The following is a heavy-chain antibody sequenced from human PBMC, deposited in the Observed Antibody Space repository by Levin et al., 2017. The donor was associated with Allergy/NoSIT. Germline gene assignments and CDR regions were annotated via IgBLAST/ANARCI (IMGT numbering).Heavy chain of an antibody. D-gene: IGHD3-22*01. J-gene: IGHJ5*01. CDR2: ISGSGGST. Sequence: GGSLRLSCAASGFTFNSYAMNWVRQGPGKGLEWVAVISGSGGSTYYADSVKGRFTISRDNSKNTLSLQMNSLRAEDTALYYCAKGQLGEYYDSAGYYDSWGQGTLVTVSS. CDR1: GFTFNSYA. V-gene: IGHV3-23*01. CDR3: AKGQLGEYYDSAGYYDS.